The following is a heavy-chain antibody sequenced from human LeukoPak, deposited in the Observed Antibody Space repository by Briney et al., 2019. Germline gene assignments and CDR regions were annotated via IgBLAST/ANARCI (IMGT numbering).Heavy chain of an antibody. Sequence: ASVKVSCKASGYTFTSYDINWVRQATGQGLEWMGWMNPNSGNTGYAQKFQGRVAMTRNTSISTAYMELSSLRSEDTAVYYCARGLLYSGYDWGYWGQGTLVTVSS. CDR3: ARGLLYSGYDWGY. D-gene: IGHD5-12*01. CDR1: GYTFTSYD. J-gene: IGHJ4*02. CDR2: MNPNSGNT. V-gene: IGHV1-8*01.